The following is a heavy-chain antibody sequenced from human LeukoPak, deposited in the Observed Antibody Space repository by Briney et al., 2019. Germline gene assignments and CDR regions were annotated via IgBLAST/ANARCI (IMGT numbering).Heavy chain of an antibody. CDR1: GGSISSYY. D-gene: IGHD3-10*01. V-gene: IGHV4-59*01. CDR2: IHYSGTT. CDR3: ARVPQFNYYGSGSYYDAFDI. J-gene: IGHJ3*02. Sequence: PSETLPLTCTVSGGSISSYYWSWIRQPPGKGLEWIGYIHYSGTTNYNPSLKSRVTISVDTSKNQFSLKLNSVTAADTAVYYCARVPQFNYYGSGSYYDAFDIWGQGTMVTVSS.